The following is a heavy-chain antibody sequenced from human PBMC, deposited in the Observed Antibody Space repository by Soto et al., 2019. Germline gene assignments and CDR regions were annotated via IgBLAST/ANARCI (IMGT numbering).Heavy chain of an antibody. V-gene: IGHV1-46*01. D-gene: IGHD3-22*01. CDR3: AINYYDSSAYLY. Sequence: ASVKVSCKASGHTLINYYMHWVRQAPGQGLDWLGKIDPSGNGTSYAERFQGRITLTSDTSTNTVYVELSSLRSEDTAVYYCAINYYDSSAYLYWGQGTLVTVSS. CDR1: GHTLINYY. CDR2: IDPSGNGT. J-gene: IGHJ4*02.